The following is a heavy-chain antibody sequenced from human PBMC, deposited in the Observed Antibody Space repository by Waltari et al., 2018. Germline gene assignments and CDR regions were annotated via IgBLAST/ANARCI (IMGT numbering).Heavy chain of an antibody. CDR3: ARGYSSGLLGY. V-gene: IGHV3-7*01. CDR2: IKQDGSEE. D-gene: IGHD6-19*01. Sequence: VLLVESGGDLVQPGGSLRLSCAASGFTCSGYWMRWVRQCPGKGLEWVANIKQDGSEEYYVDSVKGRFIISRDNSKNSLFLQMNSLRAEDTAVYYCARGYSSGLLGYWGPGSLVTVSS. CDR1: GFTCSGYW. J-gene: IGHJ4*02.